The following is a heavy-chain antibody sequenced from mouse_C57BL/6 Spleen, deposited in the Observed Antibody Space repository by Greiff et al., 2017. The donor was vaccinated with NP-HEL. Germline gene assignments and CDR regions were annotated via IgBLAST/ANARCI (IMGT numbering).Heavy chain of an antibody. J-gene: IGHJ4*01. Sequence: VQLKESGGGLVQPGGSLSLSCAASGFTFTDYYMSWVRQPPGKALEWLGFIRNKANGYTTEYSASVKGRFTISRDNSQSILYLQMNALRAEDSATYYCARYNWDYYAMDYWGQGTSVTVSS. D-gene: IGHD4-1*01. CDR3: ARYNWDYYAMDY. V-gene: IGHV7-3*01. CDR1: GFTFTDYY. CDR2: IRNKANGYTT.